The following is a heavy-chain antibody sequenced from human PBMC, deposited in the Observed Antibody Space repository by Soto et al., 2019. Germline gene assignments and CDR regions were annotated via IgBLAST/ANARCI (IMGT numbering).Heavy chain of an antibody. Sequence: PSETLALTCNVSGAPIDRSNYSWAWIRQPPGKGLEWIGTTYYNGNAYYNPSLKSRASMSVDTSKNQFSLKLVSVTAADTAVYYCARDRLGYGSGSYYYWGQGTLVTVSS. V-gene: IGHV4-39*07. CDR2: TYYNGNA. CDR3: ARDRLGYGSGSYYY. D-gene: IGHD3-10*01. CDR1: GAPIDRSNYS. J-gene: IGHJ4*02.